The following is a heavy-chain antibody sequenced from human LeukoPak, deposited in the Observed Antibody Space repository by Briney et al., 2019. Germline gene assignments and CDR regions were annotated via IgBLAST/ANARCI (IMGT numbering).Heavy chain of an antibody. CDR1: GFTFTNHW. Sequence: PAGSLTLSCLTSGFTFTNHWMSWVRQPAAKGREWVGNIREDGGNTNYVGSVKGRFTTSRENAKNSLFLQMAGLRVHDTAVYFCARDGRGGHNDFWGQGTLITVSS. CDR2: IREDGGNT. J-gene: IGHJ4*02. CDR3: ARDGRGGHNDF. D-gene: IGHD4-23*01. V-gene: IGHV3-7*01.